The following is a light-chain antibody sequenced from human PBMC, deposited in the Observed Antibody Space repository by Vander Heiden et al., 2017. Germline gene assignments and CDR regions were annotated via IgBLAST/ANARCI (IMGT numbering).Light chain of an antibody. CDR1: QSVSSSY. V-gene: IGKV3-20*01. CDR3: QQYGSSPRT. J-gene: IGKJ1*01. Sequence: EIVLTQTPGTLSLSPGERATLSCSASQSVSSSYLAWYQQKPGQAPRLLIYGASSRATGIPDRFSGSGSGTDLTLTISRLEPEDFAVYYCQQYGSSPRTFGQGTKVEIK. CDR2: GAS.